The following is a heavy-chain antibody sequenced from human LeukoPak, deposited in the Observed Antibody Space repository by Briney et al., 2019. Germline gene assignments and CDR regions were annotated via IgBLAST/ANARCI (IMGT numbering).Heavy chain of an antibody. D-gene: IGHD3-9*01. J-gene: IGHJ4*02. CDR2: ISSSSYI. CDR1: GFTFSKYS. Sequence: GGSLRLSCAASGFTFSKYSINWVRQAPGKGLEWVSSISSSSYIYYADSVKGRFTISRDNAKNSLYLQMNSLRAEDTAVYYCARSAGNVLTGYYSYFDYWGQGILVTVSS. CDR3: ARSAGNVLTGYYSYFDY. V-gene: IGHV3-21*01.